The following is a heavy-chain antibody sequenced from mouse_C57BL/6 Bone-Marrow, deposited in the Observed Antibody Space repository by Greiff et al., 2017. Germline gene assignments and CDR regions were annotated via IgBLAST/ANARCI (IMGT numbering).Heavy chain of an antibody. CDR1: GYTFTDYD. V-gene: IGHV1-15*01. J-gene: IGHJ1*03. CDR3: RRGATVVASDWDVDV. CDR2: IDPETGGT. D-gene: IGHD1-1*01. Sequence: QVQLQQSGAELVRPGASVTLSCKASGYTFTDYDMPWVKQTPVHGLEWIGAIDPETGGTAYNQKFKGKGILTADKSSSTAYMELRSLTSEDSAVYYCRRGATVVASDWDVDVWGTGTTVTVAS.